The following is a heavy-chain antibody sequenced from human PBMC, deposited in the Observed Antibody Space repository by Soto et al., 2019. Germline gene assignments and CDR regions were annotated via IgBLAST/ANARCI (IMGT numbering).Heavy chain of an antibody. CDR3: TSSSWYGAFDI. Sequence: LXLXCTASGFPFGDXDMSWFGQAPGKGLEWVVFIRSKAYGGTTEYAASVKGRFTISRDDSKSIAYLQMNSMKTEDTAVYYCTSSSWYGAFDIWGQGTMVTV. CDR1: GFPFGDXD. CDR2: IRSKAYGGTT. D-gene: IGHD6-13*01. J-gene: IGHJ3*02. V-gene: IGHV3-49*03.